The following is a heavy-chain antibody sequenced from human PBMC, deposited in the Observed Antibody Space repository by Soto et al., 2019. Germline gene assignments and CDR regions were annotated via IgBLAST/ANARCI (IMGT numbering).Heavy chain of an antibody. J-gene: IGHJ4*02. CDR2: IIPILGIA. V-gene: IGHV1-69*02. CDR1: GGTFSSYT. CDR3: ARVNRGYSGYDLDY. Sequence: QVQLVQSGAEVKKPGSSVKVSCKASGGTFSSYTISWVRQAPGQGLEWMGRIIPILGIANYAQKFQGRVTITADKSTSTAYMELSSLRSDDTAVYYCARVNRGYSGYDLDYWGQGTLVTVSS. D-gene: IGHD5-12*01.